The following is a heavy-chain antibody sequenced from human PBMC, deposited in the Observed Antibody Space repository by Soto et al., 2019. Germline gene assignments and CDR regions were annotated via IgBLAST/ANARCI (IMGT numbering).Heavy chain of an antibody. D-gene: IGHD2-15*01. CDR3: ARGHCSGGSCFVGNN. Sequence: GGSLRLSCAASGFVFSDHYMDWVRQAPGKGLEWVGRIRNKANTYTTEYAASVNGRFTVSRDDSKNSLYLQMNSLQTEDTAVYYCARGHCSGGSCFVGNNWGQGTLVTVSS. J-gene: IGHJ4*02. CDR1: GFVFSDHY. V-gene: IGHV3-72*01. CDR2: IRNKANTYTT.